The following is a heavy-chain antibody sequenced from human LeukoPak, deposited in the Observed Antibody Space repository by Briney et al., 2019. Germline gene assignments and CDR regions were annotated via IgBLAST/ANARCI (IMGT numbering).Heavy chain of an antibody. Sequence: ASVKVSCKASGYSLTTYGISWVRQAPGRGLEWMGWISAYNGNTNYPQNLQGRVTMTTDTYTSTDYMELRSLRSDNTALSSCARDAYYYYGSGSPIRGFDIWGQGTRVTVSS. CDR3: ARDAYYYYGSGSPIRGFDI. V-gene: IGHV1-18*01. J-gene: IGHJ3*02. CDR2: ISAYNGNT. D-gene: IGHD3-10*01. CDR1: GYSLTTYG.